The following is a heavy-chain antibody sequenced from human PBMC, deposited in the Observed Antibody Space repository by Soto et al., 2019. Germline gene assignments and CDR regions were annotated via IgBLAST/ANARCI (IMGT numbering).Heavy chain of an antibody. CDR2: IYYSGST. J-gene: IGHJ4*02. V-gene: IGHV4-39*01. CDR3: ARQRSGYNYGPDS. D-gene: IGHD5-18*01. CDR1: GGSISSSSYY. Sequence: SETLSLTCTVSGGSISSSSYYWGWIRQPPGKGLEWIGSIYYSGSTYYNPSLKSRVTISVDTSKNQFSLKVGSVTAADTAVYYCARQRSGYNYGPDSWGQGALVTVSS.